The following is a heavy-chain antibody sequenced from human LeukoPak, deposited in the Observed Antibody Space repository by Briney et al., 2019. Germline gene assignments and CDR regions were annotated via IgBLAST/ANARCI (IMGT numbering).Heavy chain of an antibody. Sequence: GGSLRLSCAASGFTFSSYSMNWVRQAPGKGLEWVSYISSSSSTIYYPDSVKGRFTISRDNAKNSLYLQMNSLRAEDTAVYYCASHPRYYYDSSGDYWGQGTLVTVSS. D-gene: IGHD3-22*01. J-gene: IGHJ4*02. CDR1: GFTFSSYS. V-gene: IGHV3-48*01. CDR2: ISSSSSTI. CDR3: ASHPRYYYDSSGDY.